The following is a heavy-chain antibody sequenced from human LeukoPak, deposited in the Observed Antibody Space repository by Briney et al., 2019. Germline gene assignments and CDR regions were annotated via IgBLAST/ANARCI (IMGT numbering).Heavy chain of an antibody. Sequence: KTGDPLRLSCAVSGLTVDNAWMPWLRQAPGKGREGFVRIKGKADGRTIDYPAPVHGRLTISRDYLQRRLFLHMDSLKIEDTGVCYCTTFYGYSSGQLDHWGQGTLVTVSS. J-gene: IGHJ4*02. CDR3: TTFYGYSSGQLDH. CDR1: GLTVDNAW. V-gene: IGHV3-15*01. D-gene: IGHD3-22*01. CDR2: IKGKADGRTI.